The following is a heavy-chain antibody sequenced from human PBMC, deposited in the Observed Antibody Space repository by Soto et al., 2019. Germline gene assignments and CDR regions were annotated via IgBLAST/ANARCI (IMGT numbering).Heavy chain of an antibody. CDR3: ARGPEQCYIATQNYSGIDV. CDR2: INHSGST. J-gene: IGHJ6*02. Sequence: PSGTLSLTCAVYGGSFSSYYWSWIRQPPGKGLEWIGEINHSGSTNYNPYLKSRVTISVDTSKNQFSLKLSSVTAADTAVYYCARGPEQCYIATQNYSGIDVWGQGTTVTVSS. V-gene: IGHV4-34*01. CDR1: GGSFSSYY. D-gene: IGHD6-13*01.